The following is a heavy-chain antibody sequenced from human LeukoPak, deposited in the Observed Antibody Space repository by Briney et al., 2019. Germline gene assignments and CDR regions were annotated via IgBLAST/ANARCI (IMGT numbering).Heavy chain of an antibody. CDR3: ARGGGDYYMDV. J-gene: IGHJ6*03. V-gene: IGHV4-39*07. D-gene: IGHD3-10*01. CDR2: INHRGNT. CDR1: GGSVSSGSYY. Sequence: SETLSLTCTVSGGSVSSGSYYWSWIRQPPGKGLEWIGEINHRGNTNYNPSLKSRVTTSVDTSKNQIFLKLTSVTAADTAVYYCARGGGDYYMDVWGKGTAVTVSS.